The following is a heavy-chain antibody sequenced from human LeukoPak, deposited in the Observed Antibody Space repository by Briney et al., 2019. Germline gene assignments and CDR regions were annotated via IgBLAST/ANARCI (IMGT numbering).Heavy chain of an antibody. CDR3: VRDDDLPDNGMDV. J-gene: IGHJ6*02. CDR2: IGSDGRNK. D-gene: IGHD3-22*01. V-gene: IGHV3-33*08. Sequence: GESLKISCAASGFSFSSFAMHWVRQAPGKGLEWLAVIGSDGRNKFYADSVKGRFTISRDNFKNILYLQMASLSAEDTAVYYCVRDDDLPDNGMDVWGQGTTVIVS. CDR1: GFSFSSFA.